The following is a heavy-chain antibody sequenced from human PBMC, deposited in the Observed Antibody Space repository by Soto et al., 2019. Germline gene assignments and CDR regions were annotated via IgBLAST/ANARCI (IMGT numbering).Heavy chain of an antibody. V-gene: IGHV1-69*05. CDR2: IIPIFGTA. CDR1: GGTFSSYA. Sequence: AVKVACKASGGTFSSYAISWVRQAPGQGLEWMGGIIPIFGTANYAQRFQGRVTITRDRSASTGYVEVSSLRFEDTAVYYCVRAAYTSSWENYFDFWGQGTLVTVSS. D-gene: IGHD3-16*01. J-gene: IGHJ4*02. CDR3: VRAAYTSSWENYFDF.